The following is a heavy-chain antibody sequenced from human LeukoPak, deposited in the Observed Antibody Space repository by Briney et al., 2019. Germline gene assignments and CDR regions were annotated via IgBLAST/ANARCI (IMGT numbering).Heavy chain of an antibody. CDR2: MNPNSGNT. J-gene: IGHJ4*02. Sequence: ASVTLSCKASGYTFTSYDINWVRQPTGQGLEWMGWMNPNSGNTGYAQKFQGRVTMTRHTSISTAYMELSSLRSEDTTVYYCARVFYWRLNYYDSSGYPGGSDYWGQGTLVTVSS. D-gene: IGHD3-22*01. CDR3: ARVFYWRLNYYDSSGYPGGSDY. CDR1: GYTFTSYD. V-gene: IGHV1-8*01.